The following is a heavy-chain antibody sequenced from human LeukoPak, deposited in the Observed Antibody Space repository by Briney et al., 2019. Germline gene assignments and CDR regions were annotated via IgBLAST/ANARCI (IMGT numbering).Heavy chain of an antibody. CDR3: ARVSYYDSSGYSLPPDY. D-gene: IGHD3-22*01. V-gene: IGHV1-2*02. CDR2: INPNSGGT. Sequence: ASVKVSCKASGYTSTGYYMHWVRQAPGQGLEWMGWINPNSGGTNYAQKFQGRVTMTRDTSISTAYMELSRLRSDDTAVYYCARVSYYDSSGYSLPPDYWGQGTLVTVSS. CDR1: GYTSTGYY. J-gene: IGHJ4*02.